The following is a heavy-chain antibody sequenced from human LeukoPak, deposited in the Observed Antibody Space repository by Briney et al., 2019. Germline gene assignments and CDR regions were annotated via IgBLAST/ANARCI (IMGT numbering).Heavy chain of an antibody. CDR1: GYTFTDYY. CDR2: INPNSGGT. D-gene: IGHD3-22*01. Sequence: ASVKVSCKAPGYTFTDYYMHWVRQAPGQGLEWMGWINPNSGGTNYAQKFQGRVTMTRDTSISTAYMELSRLRSDDTAVYYCARASYYYDSSGYPGYYFDYWGQGTLVTVSS. V-gene: IGHV1-2*02. J-gene: IGHJ4*02. CDR3: ARASYYYDSSGYPGYYFDY.